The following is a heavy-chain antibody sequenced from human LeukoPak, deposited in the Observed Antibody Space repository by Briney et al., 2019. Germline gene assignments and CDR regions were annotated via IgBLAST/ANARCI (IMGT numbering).Heavy chain of an antibody. J-gene: IGHJ4*02. CDR1: GFTLSDSA. CDR3: ARHMDPAYGDNKLFDY. Sequence: GGSLRLSCAASGFTLSDSAMHWVRQTSDKGLEWVGRIRCKTNSYATEYAASVKGRFTISRDDSKNTVYLQLNSLKTEDTAVYYCARHMDPAYGDNKLFDYWGLGTQVTVSS. D-gene: IGHD4-23*01. CDR2: IRCKTNSYAT. V-gene: IGHV3-73*01.